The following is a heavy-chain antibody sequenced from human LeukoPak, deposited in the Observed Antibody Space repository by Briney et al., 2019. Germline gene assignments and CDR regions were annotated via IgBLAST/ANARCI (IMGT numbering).Heavy chain of an antibody. CDR2: LSRSGSDT. D-gene: IGHD5-12*01. CDR3: AKTSGYSNSWYED. Sequence: GGSLRLSRSASGFTFSNYAMSWVRQAPGKGLEWVSGLSRSGSDTYYADSVKGRFTISRDNSKNTLYLQMNSLRAEDTAVYYCAKTSGYSNSWYEDWGQGTLVTVSS. CDR1: GFTFSNYA. J-gene: IGHJ5*02. V-gene: IGHV3-23*01.